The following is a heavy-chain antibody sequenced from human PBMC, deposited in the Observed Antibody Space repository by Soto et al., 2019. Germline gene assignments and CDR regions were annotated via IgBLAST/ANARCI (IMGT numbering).Heavy chain of an antibody. J-gene: IGHJ4*02. CDR3: ARASDGYRSGWYVGYFDY. CDR1: GYTFTSYG. CDR2: IRAYTGYT. Sequence: ASVKVSCKASGYTFTSYGVSWVRQAPGQGLEWMGWIRAYTGYTNYAQKFQGRVTITTDTSTSTAYMELRSLISDDTAVYYCARASDGYRSGWYVGYFDYWGQGTLVTVSS. D-gene: IGHD6-19*01. V-gene: IGHV1-18*04.